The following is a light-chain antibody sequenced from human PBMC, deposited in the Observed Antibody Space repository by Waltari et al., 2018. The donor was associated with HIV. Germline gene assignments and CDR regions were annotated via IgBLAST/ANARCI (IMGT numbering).Light chain of an antibody. J-gene: IGLJ2*01. CDR2: EVS. CDR1: SRDVGGYNY. V-gene: IGLV2-8*01. Sequence: QSALTQPPSASGSPGQSVTISCTGTSRDVGGYNYVSWYQQHPGKAPKLLIAEVSKRPSGVPDRFSGSKSGNTASLTVSGLQAEDEADCYCSSYAGSINVLFGGGTKLAVL. CDR3: SSYAGSINVL.